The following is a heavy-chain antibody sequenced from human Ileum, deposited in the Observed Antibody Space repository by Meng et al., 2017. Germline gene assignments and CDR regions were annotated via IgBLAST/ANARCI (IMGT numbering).Heavy chain of an antibody. Sequence: GESLKISCAASGFTFSNCAMSWVRQTPGEGLERVSDIGPTGDEHTHYADSVRGRFTIARDNSKNTLYLEMNGRRAEDTAVYYCAKEATGEGYSTSWYEFDSWGQGTLVTVSS. J-gene: IGHJ4*02. CDR2: IGPTGDEHT. D-gene: IGHD6-13*01. CDR3: AKEATGEGYSTSWYEFDS. CDR1: GFTFSNCA. V-gene: IGHV3-23*01.